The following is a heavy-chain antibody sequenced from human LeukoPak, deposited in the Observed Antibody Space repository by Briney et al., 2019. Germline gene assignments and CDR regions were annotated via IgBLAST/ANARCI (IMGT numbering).Heavy chain of an antibody. J-gene: IGHJ4*02. Sequence: GGSLRLSCAASGFTFSSYGMHWVRQAPGKGLEWVAVIWYDGSNKYYADSVKGRFTISRDNSKNTLYLQMNSLRAEDTAVYYCAKDSYSSSWPEHFDYWGQGTLVTVS. V-gene: IGHV3-33*06. CDR1: GFTFSSYG. D-gene: IGHD6-13*01. CDR2: IWYDGSNK. CDR3: AKDSYSSSWPEHFDY.